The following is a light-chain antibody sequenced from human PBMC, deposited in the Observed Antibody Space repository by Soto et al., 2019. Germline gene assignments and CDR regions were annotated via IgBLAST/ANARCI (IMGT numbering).Light chain of an antibody. J-gene: IGLJ2*01. V-gene: IGLV2-8*01. Sequence: QSVLTQPPSASGSPGQSVTISCTGSSSDVGGYNYVSWYQQHPGKAPKLMIYEVSKRPSGVPDRLSGSRSGNTASLTVSGLRAEDEADYYCSSYGGSNTVVFGGGTKLTVL. CDR1: SSDVGGYNY. CDR3: SSYGGSNTVV. CDR2: EVS.